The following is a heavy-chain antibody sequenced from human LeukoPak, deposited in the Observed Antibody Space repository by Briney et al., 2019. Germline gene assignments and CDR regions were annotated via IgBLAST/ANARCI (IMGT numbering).Heavy chain of an antibody. J-gene: IGHJ1*01. CDR2: ISAYNGNT. CDR1: GFTFTSFG. V-gene: IGHV1-18*01. CDR3: GRWRESSNWPPGYLQH. Sequence: RASVKVSCKASGFTFTSFGFSWVRQAPGQGLEWMGWISAYNGNTNYAQSLQGRVTMTTDASTSTVYMELRSLRSDDTAVYYRGRWRESSNWPPGYLQHWGQGTLVIVSS. D-gene: IGHD4-11*01.